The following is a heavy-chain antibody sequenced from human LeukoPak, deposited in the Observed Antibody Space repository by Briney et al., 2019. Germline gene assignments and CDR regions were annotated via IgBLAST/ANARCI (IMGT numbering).Heavy chain of an antibody. D-gene: IGHD2-2*01. CDR3: ARLGSTFDI. CDR1: GGSISSYY. V-gene: IGHV4-59*08. CDR2: IFYSGGS. Sequence: PSGTLSLTCTVSGGSISSYYWTWIRQPPGKGLEWIGYIFYSGGSNYNPSLKSRVTISVDTSKNHFSLKLSSVTAADTDVYYCARLGSTFDIWGQGTMVTVSS. J-gene: IGHJ3*02.